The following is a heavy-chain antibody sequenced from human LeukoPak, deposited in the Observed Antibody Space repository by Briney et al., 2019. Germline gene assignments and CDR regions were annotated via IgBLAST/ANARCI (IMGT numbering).Heavy chain of an antibody. Sequence: SVKVSCKASGYTFTGYYMHWVRQAPGQGLEWMGGIIPIFGTANYAQKFQGRVTITTDESTSTAYMELSSLRSEDTAVYYCAALMGYSYGYNWFDPWGQGTLVTVSS. CDR1: GYTFTGYY. J-gene: IGHJ5*02. V-gene: IGHV1-69*05. D-gene: IGHD5-18*01. CDR3: AALMGYSYGYNWFDP. CDR2: IIPIFGTA.